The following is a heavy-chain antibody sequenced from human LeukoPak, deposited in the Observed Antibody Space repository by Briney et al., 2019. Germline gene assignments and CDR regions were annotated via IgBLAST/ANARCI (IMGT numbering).Heavy chain of an antibody. CDR3: ARAKPTRFLEWLPHSNFDY. J-gene: IGHJ4*02. Sequence: GESLKISCKGSGYSFTSYWIGWVRQMPGKGLEWMGIIYPGDSDTRYSPSFQGQVTISADKSISTAYLQWSSLKASDTAMYYCARAKPTRFLEWLPHSNFDYWGQGTLVTVSS. CDR1: GYSFTSYW. CDR2: IYPGDSDT. D-gene: IGHD3-3*01. V-gene: IGHV5-51*01.